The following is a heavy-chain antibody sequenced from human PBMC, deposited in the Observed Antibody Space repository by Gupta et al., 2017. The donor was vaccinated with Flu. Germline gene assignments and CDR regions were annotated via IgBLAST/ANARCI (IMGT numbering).Heavy chain of an antibody. V-gene: IGHV3-11*01. CDR2: IRRSGRTK. CDR3: ARDYRLRYYFDS. D-gene: IGHD3-16*01. J-gene: IGHJ4*02. Sequence: IRQVPGKGLECISYIRRSGRTKYYADSVKGRFVISRDDARNSVSLQMNSLRGDDTAIYYCARDYRLRYYFDSWGQGTLVTVSS.